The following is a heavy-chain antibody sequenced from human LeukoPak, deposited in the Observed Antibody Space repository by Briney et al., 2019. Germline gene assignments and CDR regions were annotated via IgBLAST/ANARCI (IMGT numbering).Heavy chain of an antibody. CDR3: ARGPWVVVAARTEYPFDY. CDR1: GGSKSSYF. CDR2: IYYSGST. J-gene: IGHJ4*02. D-gene: IGHD2-15*01. Sequence: SETLSHLRTVSGGSKSSYFRSWMRQPPGKGLEWIGYIYYSGSTNYNPSLKSRVTISVDTYKNQFSLKLSSVTAADTAVYYCARGPWVVVAARTEYPFDYWGEGRLLGGSS. V-gene: IGHV4-59*01.